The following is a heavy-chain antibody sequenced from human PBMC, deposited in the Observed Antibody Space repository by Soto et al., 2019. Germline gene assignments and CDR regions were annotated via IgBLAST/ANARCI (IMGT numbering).Heavy chain of an antibody. CDR3: ASGDGQNGHATRFDY. J-gene: IGHJ4*02. CDR2: ISYNGIDK. D-gene: IGHD3-10*01. Sequence: QMQLVESGGGVVQPGRSLRLSCVASGITFTNHGIHWVRQAPGKGLEWVADISYNGIDKWYADSVKGRFTISRDNFRDTVYLQMNGLRPEDTAVYYCASGDGQNGHATRFDYWGQGTLVTVSS. CDR1: GITFTNHG. V-gene: IGHV3-30*03.